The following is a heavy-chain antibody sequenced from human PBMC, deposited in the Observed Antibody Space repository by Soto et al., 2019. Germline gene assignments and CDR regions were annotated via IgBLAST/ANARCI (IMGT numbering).Heavy chain of an antibody. Sequence: SETLSLTCTVSGGSISSCYWSWIRQPAGKGLEWIGRIYTSGSTNYNPSLKSRVTMSVDTSKNQFSLKLSSVTAADTAVYYCARDIRIAAAGLYYYYYGMDVWGQGTTVTVSS. D-gene: IGHD6-13*01. CDR3: ARDIRIAAAGLYYYYYGMDV. CDR2: IYTSGST. CDR1: GGSISSCY. V-gene: IGHV4-4*07. J-gene: IGHJ6*02.